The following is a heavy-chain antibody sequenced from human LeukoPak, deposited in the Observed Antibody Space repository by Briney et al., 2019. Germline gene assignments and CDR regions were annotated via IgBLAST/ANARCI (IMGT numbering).Heavy chain of an antibody. CDR3: ARASESITMVRGTSDFDY. V-gene: IGHV1-2*06. CDR1: EYTFTGYY. D-gene: IGHD3-10*01. CDR2: INPNSGGT. Sequence: ASVKVSCETSEYTFTGYYMHWVRQAPGQGLEWMGRINPNSGGTNYAQKFQGRVTMTRDTSISTAYMELSRLRSDDTAVYYCARASESITMVRGTSDFDYWGQGTLVTVSS. J-gene: IGHJ4*02.